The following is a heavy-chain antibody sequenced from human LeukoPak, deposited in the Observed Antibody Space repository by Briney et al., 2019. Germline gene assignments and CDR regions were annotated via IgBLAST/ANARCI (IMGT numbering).Heavy chain of an antibody. J-gene: IGHJ4*02. CDR3: ARLTYYYDSSGYYYVPQPDDY. Sequence: GESLKISCKGSGYSFTSYWIGWVRQMPGKGLEWMGIIYPGDSDTRYSPSFQGQVTTSADKSISTAYLQWSSLKASDTAMYYCARLTYYYDSSGYYYVPQPDDYWGQGTLVTVSS. CDR2: IYPGDSDT. CDR1: GYSFTSYW. D-gene: IGHD3-22*01. V-gene: IGHV5-51*01.